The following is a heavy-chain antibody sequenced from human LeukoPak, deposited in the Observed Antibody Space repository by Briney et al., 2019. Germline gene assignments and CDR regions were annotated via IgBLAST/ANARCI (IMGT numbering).Heavy chain of an antibody. CDR1: GFTFSSYE. J-gene: IGHJ6*04. CDR3: ARGEDIVVVPAAYYYGMDV. D-gene: IGHD2-2*01. V-gene: IGHV3-21*01. Sequence: KPGGSLRLSCAASGFTFSSYEMNWVRQAPGKGLEWVSSISSSSSYIYYADSVKGRFTISRDNAKNSLYLQMNSLRAEDTAVYYCARGEDIVVVPAAYYYGMDVWGKGTTVTVSS. CDR2: ISSSSSYI.